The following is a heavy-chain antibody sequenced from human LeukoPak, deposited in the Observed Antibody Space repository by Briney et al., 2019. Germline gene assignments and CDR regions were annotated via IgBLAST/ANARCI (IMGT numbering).Heavy chain of an antibody. Sequence: SETLSLTCTVSGGSISSSSYYWGWIRQPPGKGLEWIGEINHSGSTNYNPSLKSRVTISVDTSKNQFSLKLSSVTAADTAVYYCARGGSYCTNGVCYRGAFDIWGQGTMVTVSS. CDR3: ARGGSYCTNGVCYRGAFDI. D-gene: IGHD2-8*01. V-gene: IGHV4-39*07. CDR2: INHSGST. J-gene: IGHJ3*02. CDR1: GGSISSSSYY.